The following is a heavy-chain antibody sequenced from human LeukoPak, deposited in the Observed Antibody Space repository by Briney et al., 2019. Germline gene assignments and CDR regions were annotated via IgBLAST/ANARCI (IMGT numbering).Heavy chain of an antibody. Sequence: SETLSLTCAVYGGSFSGYYWSWIRQPPGKGLEWIGEINHSGSTNYNPSLKSRVTISVDTSKNQFSLKLSSVTAADTAVYYCARGPVVGGLDYWGQGTLVTVSS. D-gene: IGHD2-15*01. CDR2: INHSGST. CDR3: ARGPVVGGLDY. J-gene: IGHJ4*02. CDR1: GGSFSGYY. V-gene: IGHV4-34*01.